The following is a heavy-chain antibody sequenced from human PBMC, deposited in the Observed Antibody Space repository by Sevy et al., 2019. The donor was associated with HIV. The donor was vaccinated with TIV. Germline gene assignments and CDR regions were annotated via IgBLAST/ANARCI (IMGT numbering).Heavy chain of an antibody. Sequence: GGSLRLSCATSGFSFRSYVISWVRQAPGKGLEWVSAISPNGGSTYYADSLKGRFTISRDNSKNTLDLEMNSLRAEDTAVYYCAKMSGSYLGLDSWGQGALVTVSS. D-gene: IGHD3-10*01. CDR1: GFSFRSYV. J-gene: IGHJ4*02. CDR3: AKMSGSYLGLDS. V-gene: IGHV3-23*01. CDR2: ISPNGGST.